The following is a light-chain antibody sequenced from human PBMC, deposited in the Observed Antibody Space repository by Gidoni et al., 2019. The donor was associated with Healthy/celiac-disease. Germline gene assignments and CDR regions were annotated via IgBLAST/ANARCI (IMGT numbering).Light chain of an antibody. CDR1: QSVSSY. J-gene: IGKJ5*01. Sequence: VLTQSPATLSLSPGERATLSCRASQSVSSYLAWYQQKPGQAPRLLIYDASNRATGIPARFSGSGSGTDFTLTISSLEPEDFSVYYCQQRSNWPLTFXQXTRLEIK. CDR2: DAS. V-gene: IGKV3-11*01. CDR3: QQRSNWPLT.